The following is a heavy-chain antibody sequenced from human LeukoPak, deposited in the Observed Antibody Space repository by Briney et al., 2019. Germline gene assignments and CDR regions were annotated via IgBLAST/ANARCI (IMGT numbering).Heavy chain of an antibody. CDR3: ARDPRAVGATV. Sequence: SVKVSCKASGYTFTAFYLHWVRQAPGQGLEWMGGIIPIFGTANYAQKFQGRVTITADESTSTAYMELSSLRSEDTAVYYCARDPRAVGATVWGQGTLVTVSS. CDR1: GYTFTAFY. J-gene: IGHJ4*02. CDR2: IIPIFGTA. D-gene: IGHD1-26*01. V-gene: IGHV1-69*13.